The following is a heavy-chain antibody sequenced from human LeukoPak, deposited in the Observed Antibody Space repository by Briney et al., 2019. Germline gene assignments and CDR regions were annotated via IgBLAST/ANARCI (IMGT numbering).Heavy chain of an antibody. V-gene: IGHV3-7*01. D-gene: IGHD3-16*01. J-gene: IGHJ4*02. Sequence: GGSLRLSCAASGFTFSSYWMSWVRQAPGKGLEWAANIKQDGSEKYYVDSVKGRFTISRDNAKNSLYLQMNSLRAEDTAVYYCARDRRPRGGYFDYWGQGTLVTVSS. CDR3: ARDRRPRGGYFDY. CDR2: IKQDGSEK. CDR1: GFTFSSYW.